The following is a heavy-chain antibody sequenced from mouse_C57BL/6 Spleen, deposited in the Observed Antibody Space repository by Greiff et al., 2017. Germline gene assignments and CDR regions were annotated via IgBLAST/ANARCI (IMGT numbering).Heavy chain of an antibody. V-gene: IGHV10-1*01. D-gene: IGHD2-2*01. J-gene: IGHJ4*01. CDR3: VRRGYHYAMDY. CDR2: IRSKSNNYAT. Sequence: DVKLVESGGGLVQPKGSLKLSCAASGFSFNTYAMNWVRQAPGKGLEWVARIRSKSNNYATYYADSVKDRFTISRDDSESMLYLQMNNLKTEDTAMYYCVRRGYHYAMDYWGQGTSVTVSS. CDR1: GFSFNTYA.